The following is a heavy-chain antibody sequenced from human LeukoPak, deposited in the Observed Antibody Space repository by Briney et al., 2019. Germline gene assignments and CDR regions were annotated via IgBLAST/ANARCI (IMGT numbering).Heavy chain of an antibody. D-gene: IGHD6-6*01. V-gene: IGHV3-7*05. J-gene: IGHJ4*02. Sequence: GGSLRLSCAASGFTFSSYWMSWVRQAPGKGLEWVANIKQDGSEKYYVDSVKGRFTISRDNAKNSLYLQMNSLRAEDTAVYHCARAGSSPTSYYFDYWGQGTLVTVSS. CDR2: IKQDGSEK. CDR1: GFTFSSYW. CDR3: ARAGSSPTSYYFDY.